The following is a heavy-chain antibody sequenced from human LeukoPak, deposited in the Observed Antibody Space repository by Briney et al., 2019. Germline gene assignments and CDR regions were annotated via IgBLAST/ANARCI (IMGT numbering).Heavy chain of an antibody. CDR1: GGSISSSSYY. CDR3: VRDMDDILTGERWDV. D-gene: IGHD3-9*01. Sequence: PSETLSLTCAVSGGSISSSSYYWGWIRQPPGKGLEWIGSIYYSGSTYYNPSLKSRVTISVDTSKNQFSLKLNSVTAADTAVYYCVRDMDDILTGERWDVWGQGTTVTVSS. CDR2: IYYSGST. J-gene: IGHJ6*02. V-gene: IGHV4-39*07.